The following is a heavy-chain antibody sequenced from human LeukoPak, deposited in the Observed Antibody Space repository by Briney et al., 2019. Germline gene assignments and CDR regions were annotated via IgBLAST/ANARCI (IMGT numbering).Heavy chain of an antibody. CDR2: ISGSGGST. Sequence: GGSLRLSCAASGFTFSSYGMSWVRQAPGKGLEWVSAISGSGGSTYYADSVKGRFTISRDNSKNTLYLQMNSLRAEDTAVYYCAKASAMVVVSKHFDYWGQGTLVTVSS. J-gene: IGHJ4*02. CDR3: AKASAMVVVSKHFDY. V-gene: IGHV3-23*01. CDR1: GFTFSSYG. D-gene: IGHD3-22*01.